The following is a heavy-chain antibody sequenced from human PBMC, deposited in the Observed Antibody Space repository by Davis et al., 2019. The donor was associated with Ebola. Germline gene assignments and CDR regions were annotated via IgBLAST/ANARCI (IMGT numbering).Heavy chain of an antibody. V-gene: IGHV3-53*01. CDR3: TRAKGAAAALVEN. J-gene: IGHJ4*02. Sequence: GGSLRLSCVVSGFSVSSSYMSWVRQAPGKGLEGLEWVSVIYSGGHTLCADSVKGRFTISRDSSKNTLYLQMSSLRVEDTAMYYCTRAKGAAAALVENWGQGTPVTVSS. D-gene: IGHD6-25*01. CDR2: IYSGGHT. CDR1: GFSVSSSY.